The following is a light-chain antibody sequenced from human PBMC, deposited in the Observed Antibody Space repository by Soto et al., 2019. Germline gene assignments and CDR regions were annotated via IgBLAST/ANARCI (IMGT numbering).Light chain of an antibody. CDR1: QSVSSSY. CDR3: QQYGSSLIT. V-gene: IGKV3-20*01. CDR2: GAS. J-gene: IGKJ5*01. Sequence: EIVLTQSPGTLSLSPGERATLSCRASQSVSSSYLAWYQQKPGQAPRLLIYGASSRATGIPDRFSGSGSGTDFTLTISRLEPEDFEVYYCQQYGSSLITLGQGTRLEIK.